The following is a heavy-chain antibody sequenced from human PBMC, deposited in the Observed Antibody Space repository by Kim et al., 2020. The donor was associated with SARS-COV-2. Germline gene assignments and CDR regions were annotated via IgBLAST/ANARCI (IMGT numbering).Heavy chain of an antibody. CDR1: GASISSRDYS. CDR2: MYYSWGT. J-gene: IGHJ3*02. CDR3: SSDHLNVDTLGAFDI. Sequence: SETLSLTCAVSGASISSRDYSWSWIRQPPGKGLEWIGYMYYSWGTYYNPSLKSLVTISVDGSKNQFSLSLTSVTASYTAVYYFSSDHLNVDTLGAFDIW. D-gene: IGHD3-9*01. V-gene: IGHV4-30-2*01.